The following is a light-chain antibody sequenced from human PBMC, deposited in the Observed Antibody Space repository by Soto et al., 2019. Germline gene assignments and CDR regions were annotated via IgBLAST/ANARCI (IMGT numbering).Light chain of an antibody. CDR1: SSDVGAYNY. Sequence: QSVLTQPASVSGSPGQSITISCTGTSSDVGAYNYVSWYQQHPGTAPKLMIYDVSNRPSGVSNRFSGSKYGNTASLTISGLQAEDEADYYCSSYTSSSTPYVFGSRTKVTVL. J-gene: IGLJ1*01. CDR3: SSYTSSSTPYV. V-gene: IGLV2-14*01. CDR2: DVS.